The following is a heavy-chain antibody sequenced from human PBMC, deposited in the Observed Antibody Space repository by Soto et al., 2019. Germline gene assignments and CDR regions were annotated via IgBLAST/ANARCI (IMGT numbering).Heavy chain of an antibody. CDR1: GFTFNTYA. CDR2: ISSGGDT. V-gene: IGHV3-23*01. CDR3: ARIGKTNLDMNFQY. Sequence: DVVLLESGGGLVQPGGSLTLSCAASGFTFNTYAMTWVRQAPGKGLEWVSTISSGGDTYYADSVEGRFAISRDNFKDTLYLQMSGLRAEDTAVYFCARIGKTNLDMNFQYWGQGTLVTVSS. D-gene: IGHD3-3*01. J-gene: IGHJ4*02.